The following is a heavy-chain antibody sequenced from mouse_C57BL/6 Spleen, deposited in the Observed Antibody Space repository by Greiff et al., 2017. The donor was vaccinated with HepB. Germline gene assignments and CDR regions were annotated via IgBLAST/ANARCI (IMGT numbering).Heavy chain of an antibody. D-gene: IGHD3-2*02. V-gene: IGHV1-18*01. J-gene: IGHJ3*01. CDR1: GYTFTDYN. CDR2: INPNNGGT. Sequence: EVQRVESGPELVKPGASVKIPCKASGYTFTDYNMDWVKQSHGKSLEWIGDINPNNGGTIYNQKFKGKATLTVDKSSSTAYMELRSLTSEDTAVYYCARGAAQKGFAYWGQGTLVTVSA. CDR3: ARGAAQKGFAY.